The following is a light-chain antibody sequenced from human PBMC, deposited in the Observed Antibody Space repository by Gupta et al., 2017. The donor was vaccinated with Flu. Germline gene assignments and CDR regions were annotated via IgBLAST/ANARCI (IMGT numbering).Light chain of an antibody. CDR2: EVS. V-gene: IGLV2-14*01. Sequence: QSALTQPAPVSASPGQSITISCTRTSSDIGAYNYVSWYQQHPNKATKLRSYEVSNRPSGVSNRFSGSKSGNTASLTISGLQAEDEAEYYCSSYTGSGTVFGGGTKVAVL. J-gene: IGLJ3*02. CDR3: SSYTGSGTV. CDR1: SSDIGAYNY.